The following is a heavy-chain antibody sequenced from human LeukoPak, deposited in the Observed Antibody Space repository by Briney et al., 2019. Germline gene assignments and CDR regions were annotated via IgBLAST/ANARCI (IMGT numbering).Heavy chain of an antibody. D-gene: IGHD3-22*01. Sequence: ASVKVSCKASGYTFTGYYMHWVRQAPGQGLEWMGWINPNSSGTNYAQKFQGRVTMTTDTSTSTAYMELRSLRSDDTAVYYCARVMYHIYDSPYYDSSGPPFGPWGQGTLVTVSS. CDR1: GYTFTGYY. V-gene: IGHV1-2*02. CDR2: INPNSSGT. CDR3: ARVMYHIYDSPYYDSSGPPFGP. J-gene: IGHJ5*02.